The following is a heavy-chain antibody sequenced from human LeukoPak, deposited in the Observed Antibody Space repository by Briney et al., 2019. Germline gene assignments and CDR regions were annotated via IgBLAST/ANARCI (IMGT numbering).Heavy chain of an antibody. J-gene: IGHJ5*02. CDR2: ISAYNGNT. CDR1: GYTFTSYG. D-gene: IGHD2-15*01. V-gene: IGHV1-18*01. CDR3: ARDRGWELGYCSGGSCYDENWFDP. Sequence: ASVKVSCKASGYTFTSYGISWVRQAPGQGLEWMGWISAYNGNTNYAQKLQGRVTMTTDTSTSIVYMELRSLRSDDTAVYCCARDRGWELGYCSGGSCYDENWFDPWGQGTLVPVSS.